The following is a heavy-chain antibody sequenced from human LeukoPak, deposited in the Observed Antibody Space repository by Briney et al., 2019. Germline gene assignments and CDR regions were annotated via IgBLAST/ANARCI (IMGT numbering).Heavy chain of an antibody. V-gene: IGHV4-30-2*01. CDR3: ARRLAVDAFDI. CDR1: GGSISSGGYS. CDR2: IYHSGST. J-gene: IGHJ3*02. D-gene: IGHD2-21*01. Sequence: SETLSLTCAVPGGSISSGGYSWSWIRQPPGKGLEWIGYIYHSGSTYYNPSLKSRVTISVDRSKNQFSLKLSSVTAADTAVYYCARRLAVDAFDIWGQGTMVTVSS.